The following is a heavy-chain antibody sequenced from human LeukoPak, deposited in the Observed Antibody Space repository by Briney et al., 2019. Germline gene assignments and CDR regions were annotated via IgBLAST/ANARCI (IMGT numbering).Heavy chain of an antibody. J-gene: IGHJ1*01. V-gene: IGHV3-48*03. D-gene: IGHD4-17*01. CDR3: ARSPSVDSGDQSPVAEYFQH. Sequence: KSGGSLRLSCAASGFTFSSYEMNWVRQAPGKGLEWVSYISSSGSTIYYADSVKGRFTISRDNAKNTLYLQMNSLRAEDTAVYYCARSPSVDSGDQSPVAEYFQHWGQGTLVTVSS. CDR2: ISSSGSTI. CDR1: GFTFSSYE.